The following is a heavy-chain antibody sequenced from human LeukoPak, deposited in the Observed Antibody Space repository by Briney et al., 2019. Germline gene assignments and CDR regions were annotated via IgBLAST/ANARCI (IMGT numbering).Heavy chain of an antibody. D-gene: IGHD3-10*01. V-gene: IGHV3-48*03. J-gene: IGHJ5*02. CDR1: GFTFSSFE. CDR2: ISSSGSTM. CDR3: ARVGSVDTYNWFDP. Sequence: GGSLRLSCAASGFTFSSFEMNWVRQAPGKGLEWVSYISSSGSTMYYADSVKGRFTISRDNAKDSLYLQMNSLRAGDTAVYYCARVGSVDTYNWFDPWGQGTLVTVSS.